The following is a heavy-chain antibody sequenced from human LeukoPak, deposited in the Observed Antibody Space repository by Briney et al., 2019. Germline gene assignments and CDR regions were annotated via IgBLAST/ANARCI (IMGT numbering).Heavy chain of an antibody. J-gene: IGHJ5*01. V-gene: IGHV4-4*07. CDR2: IYSSVLT. D-gene: IGHD1-1*01. CDR3: ARTTNGKAVNWFAP. Sequence: PSETLSLTCNVYGDSINHYYWSWIRHPAGKGLEWIGLIYSSVLTTYNPSLKSRVTMSVDTSKNQLSLKLNSVTAADSATYYCARTTNGKAVNWFAPWGQGTPVIVSS. CDR1: GDSINHYY.